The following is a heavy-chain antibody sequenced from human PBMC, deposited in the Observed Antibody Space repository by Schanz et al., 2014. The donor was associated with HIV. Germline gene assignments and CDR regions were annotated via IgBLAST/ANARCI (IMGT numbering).Heavy chain of an antibody. J-gene: IGHJ6*01. D-gene: IGHD3-10*01. V-gene: IGHV3-9*01. Sequence: EVQLLESGGGSVQPGRSLRLSCAASGFTFDDYAMYWVRQVPGKGLEWVSGISWNSGSIGYVDSVKGRFTISRDAAKNSLVLQMNSLRPEDTALYYCAKGRSGRGALFVGMDVWGQGTPVTVSS. CDR1: GFTFDDYA. CDR2: ISWNSGSI. CDR3: AKGRSGRGALFVGMDV.